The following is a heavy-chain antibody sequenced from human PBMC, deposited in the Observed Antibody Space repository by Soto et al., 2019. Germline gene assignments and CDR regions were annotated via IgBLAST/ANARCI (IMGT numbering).Heavy chain of an antibody. CDR3: ATDKAGEKTKYYYYGMDV. V-gene: IGHV1-18*01. CDR1: GYTFTSYG. Sequence: ASVKVSCKASGYTFTSYGISWVRQAPGQGLEWMGWISAYNGNTNYAQKLQGRVTMTTDTSTSTAYMELRSLRSDDTAVYYCATDKAGEKTKYYYYGMDVWGQGKTVYVS. D-gene: IGHD7-27*01. J-gene: IGHJ6*02. CDR2: ISAYNGNT.